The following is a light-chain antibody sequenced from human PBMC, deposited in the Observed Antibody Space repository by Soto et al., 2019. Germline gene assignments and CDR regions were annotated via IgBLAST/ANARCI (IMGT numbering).Light chain of an antibody. J-gene: IGKJ1*01. CDR3: QQYNNWPRT. Sequence: EIVMTQSTATLSVSPGERATLSCRASQSVGSNLAWYQQQPGQAPRLLIFSASIRATGIPATFSARGSGSGTDFTLTISRLQSEDFALYYCQQYNNWPRTFGQGTKVDIK. CDR1: QSVGSN. CDR2: SAS. V-gene: IGKV3-15*01.